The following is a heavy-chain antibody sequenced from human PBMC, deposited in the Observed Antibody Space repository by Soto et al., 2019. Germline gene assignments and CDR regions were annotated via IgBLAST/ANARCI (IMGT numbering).Heavy chain of an antibody. V-gene: IGHV1-18*04. CDR2: ISAYNGNT. J-gene: IGHJ6*02. Sequence: QVQLVQSGAEVKKPGASVKVSCKAPGYTFTSYGISWVRQAPGQGLEWMGWISAYNGNTNYAQKLQGRVTMTTDTSTSTAYMELRSRRSDDTAVYYCARPSGISYGGAYYYGMDVWGQGTTVTVSS. D-gene: IGHD4-17*01. CDR1: GYTFTSYG. CDR3: ARPSGISYGGAYYYGMDV.